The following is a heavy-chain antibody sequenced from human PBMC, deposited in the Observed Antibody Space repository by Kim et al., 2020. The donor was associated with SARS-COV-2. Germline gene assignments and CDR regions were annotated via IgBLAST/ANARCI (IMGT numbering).Heavy chain of an antibody. V-gene: IGHV4-34*01. J-gene: IGHJ2*01. D-gene: IGHD2-2*01. CDR3: ARAPRSSTNHRWPRYFGL. CDR2: INHSGST. Sequence: SETLSLTCAVYGGSFSGYYWSWIRQPPGKGLEWIGEINHSGSTNYNPTLKSRVTISVDTSKNQFSLKLSSVTAADTAVYYCARAPRSSTNHRWPRYFGLWGRGTLVTVSS. CDR1: GGSFSGYY.